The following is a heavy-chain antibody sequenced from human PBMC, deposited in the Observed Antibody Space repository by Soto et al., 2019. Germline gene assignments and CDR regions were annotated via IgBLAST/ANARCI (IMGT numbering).Heavy chain of an antibody. CDR2: ISYSGST. CDR1: GGSISSGECY. CDR3: ARTSLTIFGPSNDYFGMGV. V-gene: IGHV4-30-4*01. Sequence: SETLSLTCTVSGGSISSGECYWTWIREPPGKGLEWIGYISYSGSTHYSPSLKSRVSITVDTSKNQFSLNLASVSAEDTAVYYCARTSLTIFGPSNDYFGMGVLVLGTTVT. J-gene: IGHJ6*02. D-gene: IGHD3-3*01.